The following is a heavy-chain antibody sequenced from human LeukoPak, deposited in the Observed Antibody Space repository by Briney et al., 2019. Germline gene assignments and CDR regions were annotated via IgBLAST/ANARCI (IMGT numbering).Heavy chain of an antibody. Sequence: GGSLRLSCAATGFTFSSYSMNWVRQAPGKGLEWVSSISSSSSYVYYADSVKGRFTISRDNAKNSLYLQMNSLRAEDTAVYYCARDREGDYFDYWGQGTLVTVSS. V-gene: IGHV3-21*01. CDR3: ARDREGDYFDY. CDR1: GFTFSSYS. D-gene: IGHD3-16*01. CDR2: ISSSSSYV. J-gene: IGHJ4*02.